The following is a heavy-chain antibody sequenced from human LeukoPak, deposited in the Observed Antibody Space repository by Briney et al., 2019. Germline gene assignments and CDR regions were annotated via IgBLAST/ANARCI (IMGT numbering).Heavy chain of an antibody. J-gene: IGHJ3*01. D-gene: IGHD1/OR15-1a*01. CDR2: IVISGSSI. CDR3: ARGPRNNAFDV. CDR1: GFTFSDYY. Sequence: GGSLRLSCAASGFTFSDYYMSWFRQAPGKGPEWISYIVISGSSIYYTDSVKGRFTISRDNVKNALYLQMNSLRVEDTAVYYCARGPRNNAFDVWGQGTMVTASS. V-gene: IGHV3-11*01.